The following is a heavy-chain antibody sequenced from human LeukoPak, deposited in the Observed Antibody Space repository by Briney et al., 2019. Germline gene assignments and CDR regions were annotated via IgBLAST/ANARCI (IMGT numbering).Heavy chain of an antibody. CDR1: GGSISSGGYY. D-gene: IGHD2-15*01. CDR3: ARGYCSGGSCYDA. J-gene: IGHJ5*02. V-gene: IGHV4-31*03. Sequence: SQTLSLTCTVSGGSISSGGYYWSWIRQHPGKGLEWIGYIYYSGSTYYNPSLKSRVTISVDTSKNQFSLKLSSVTAADTAVYYCARGYCSGGSCYDAWGQGTLATVSS. CDR2: IYYSGST.